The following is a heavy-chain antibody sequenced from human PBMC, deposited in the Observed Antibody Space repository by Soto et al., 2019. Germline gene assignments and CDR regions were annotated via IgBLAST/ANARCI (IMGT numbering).Heavy chain of an antibody. V-gene: IGHV1-69*01. CDR2: IIPIFGTA. J-gene: IGHJ4*02. CDR1: GGTFSSYA. D-gene: IGHD6-13*01. Sequence: QVQPVQSGAEVKKPGSSVKVSCKASGGTFSSYAISWVRQAPGQGLEWMGGIIPIFGTANYAQKFQGRVTITADESTSTAYMELSSLRSEDTAVYYCARDFVSAGRQQLAADYWGQGTLVTVSS. CDR3: ARDFVSAGRQQLAADY.